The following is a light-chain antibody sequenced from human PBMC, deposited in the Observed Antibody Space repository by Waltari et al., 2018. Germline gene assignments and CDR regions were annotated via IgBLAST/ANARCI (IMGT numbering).Light chain of an antibody. CDR3: MQAHQIPPT. CDR1: QSLLHSDGYNS. CDR2: LSA. Sequence: DIVITQSPLSLPVTPAEPASISCTSSQSLLHSDGYNSLSWYLLKPGQSPQLLIYLSAYRAAGVPDRFSGRGSGTEFALKISRVQAEDVGIYYGMQAHQIPPTFGQGTKVEI. V-gene: IGKV2-28*01. J-gene: IGKJ1*01.